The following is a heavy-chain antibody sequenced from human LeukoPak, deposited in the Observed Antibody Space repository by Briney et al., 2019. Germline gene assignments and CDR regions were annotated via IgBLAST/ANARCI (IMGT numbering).Heavy chain of an antibody. CDR3: ARGKEQQLYAFDI. CDR1: GFTFSSYS. V-gene: IGHV3-21*01. D-gene: IGHD6-13*01. CDR2: ISSSSSYI. J-gene: IGHJ3*02. Sequence: AGGFLRLSCAASGFTFSSYSMNWVRQAPGKGLEWVSSISSSSSYIYYADSVKGRFTISRDNAKNSLYLQMNSLSAEDTAVYYCARGKEQQLYAFDIWGQGTMVTVSS.